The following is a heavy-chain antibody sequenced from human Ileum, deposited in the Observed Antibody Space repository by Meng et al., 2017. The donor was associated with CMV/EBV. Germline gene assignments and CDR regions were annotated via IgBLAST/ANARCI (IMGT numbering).Heavy chain of an antibody. CDR1: GDSISSGDYF. CDR3: VRASITMLDY. D-gene: IGHD3-10*02. CDR2: ITYSGTT. J-gene: IGHJ4*02. V-gene: IGHV4-39*07. Sequence: QLRLQESGPGLVKPSETLSLTCTVSGDSISSGDYFWGWIRQPPKGLEWVASITYSGTTYYNPSLKSRVTMSVDTSKNQFSLKLNSVTAADTAVYYCVRASITMLDYWGQGTLVTVSS.